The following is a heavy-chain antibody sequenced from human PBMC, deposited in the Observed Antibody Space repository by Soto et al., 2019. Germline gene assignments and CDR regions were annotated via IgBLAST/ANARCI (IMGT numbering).Heavy chain of an antibody. J-gene: IGHJ4*02. CDR3: ARQSTVTGNYYFDS. CDR2: LSYSGST. D-gene: IGHD4-17*01. CDR1: GASISSRGFY. Sequence: QVQLQKSGPGLVKPSQTLSLTCPVSGASISSRGFYWTWIRQLPGKGLEWIGYLSYSGSTNYSPSLKSRLNISIDTSDNHFSLKLTSVTAADTAVYYCARQSTVTGNYYFDSWGQGTLVTVAT. V-gene: IGHV4-31*03.